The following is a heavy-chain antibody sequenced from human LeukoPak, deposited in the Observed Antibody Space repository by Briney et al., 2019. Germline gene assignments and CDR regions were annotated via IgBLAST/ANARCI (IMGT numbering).Heavy chain of an antibody. CDR2: INPNSGGT. V-gene: IGHV1-2*02. D-gene: IGHD3-16*01. CDR1: GYTFTGYY. CDR3: AREDVNTEVYYYYGMDV. J-gene: IGHJ6*02. Sequence: ASVKVSCKASGYTFTGYYLHWVRQAPGQGLEWMGWINPNSGGTKFAQTFQGRVTMTRDTPITTAYMELRSLKSDDTAVYYCAREDVNTEVYYYYGMDVWGQGTTVTVS.